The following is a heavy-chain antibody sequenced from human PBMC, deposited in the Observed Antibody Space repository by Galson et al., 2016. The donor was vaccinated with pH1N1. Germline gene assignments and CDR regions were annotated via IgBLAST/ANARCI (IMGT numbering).Heavy chain of an antibody. Sequence: SVKVSCKASEYTFIGYYIHWMRQAPGHGLAWMGRFNPNNGDTHYAQNLQGRVTMTRDTSISTAYMELNSLRSDDTAVYYCARVNTYDSSGYYPFDYWGQGTQVTVSS. V-gene: IGHV1-2*06. CDR1: EYTFIGYY. CDR2: FNPNNGDT. CDR3: ARVNTYDSSGYYPFDY. D-gene: IGHD3-22*01. J-gene: IGHJ4*02.